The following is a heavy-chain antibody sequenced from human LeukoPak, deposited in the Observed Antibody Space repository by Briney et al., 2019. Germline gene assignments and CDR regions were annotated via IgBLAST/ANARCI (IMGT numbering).Heavy chain of an antibody. D-gene: IGHD3-16*01. Sequence: TPSETLSLTCTVSSASVSSYYWSRVRQPPGGGLEWIGYISNSGGPSYNPSFKSRVTFSADTSKNHLSLKQNSVTPADTAVYFCARGGAGPLRDWGQGTLVTVSS. CDR3: ARGGAGPLRD. CDR1: SASVSSYY. CDR2: ISNSGGP. J-gene: IGHJ4*02. V-gene: IGHV4-59*02.